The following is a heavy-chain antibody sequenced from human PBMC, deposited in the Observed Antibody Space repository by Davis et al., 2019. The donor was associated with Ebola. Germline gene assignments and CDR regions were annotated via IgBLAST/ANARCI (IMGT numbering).Heavy chain of an antibody. V-gene: IGHV1-3*04. CDR2: INTGDGNT. Sequence: ASVKVSCKASGYTLTRYAMHWVRQAPGQRLEWMGWINTGDGNTEYSQKFQGRVTITRDTSASTAYMELSSLRSEDTAVYYCASYLPMGGFDWPRFDYWGQGTLVTVSS. J-gene: IGHJ4*02. D-gene: IGHD3-9*01. CDR3: ASYLPMGGFDWPRFDY. CDR1: GYTLTRYA.